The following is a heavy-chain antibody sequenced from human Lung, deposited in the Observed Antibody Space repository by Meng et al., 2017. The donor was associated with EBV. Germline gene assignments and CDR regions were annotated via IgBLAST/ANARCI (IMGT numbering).Heavy chain of an antibody. D-gene: IGHD6-19*01. Sequence: VPGLVKPSQPLPPTCCVSVGSITSGDYYWSWIRQPPGKGLEWIGYIYYSGSTYYNPSLKSRVTISVDTSKNQFSLKLSSVTAADTAVYYCARPSIAVAGWDYWGRGTLVTVSS. CDR1: VGSITSGDYY. CDR3: ARPSIAVAGWDY. J-gene: IGHJ2*01. CDR2: IYYSGST. V-gene: IGHV4-30-4*01.